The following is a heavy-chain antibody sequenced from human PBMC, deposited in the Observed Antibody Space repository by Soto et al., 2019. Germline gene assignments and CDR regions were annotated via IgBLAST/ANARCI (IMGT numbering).Heavy chain of an antibody. D-gene: IGHD1-26*01. Sequence: GESLKISCKGSGYSFTSYWIGWVRQMPGKGLEWMGIIYPGDSDTRYSPSFKGQVTISADKSISTAYLQWSSLKASDTAMYYCARLEWELLRDYYYYMDVWGKGTTVTVSS. V-gene: IGHV5-51*01. CDR1: GYSFTSYW. CDR3: ARLEWELLRDYYYYMDV. CDR2: IYPGDSDT. J-gene: IGHJ6*03.